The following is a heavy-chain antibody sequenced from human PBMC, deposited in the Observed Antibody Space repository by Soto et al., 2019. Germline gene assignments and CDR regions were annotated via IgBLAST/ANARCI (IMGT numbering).Heavy chain of an antibody. D-gene: IGHD4-17*01. V-gene: IGHV3-48*01. CDR1: GFTFSSYS. CDR2: ISSSSSTI. Sequence: EVQLVESGGGLVQPGGSLRLSCAASGFTFSSYSMNWVRQAPGKGLEWVSYISSSSSTIYYADSVKGRFTISRDNAKNSLYRQMNSLRAEDTAVYYCARDGRTVTAEYWGQGTLVTVSS. J-gene: IGHJ4*02. CDR3: ARDGRTVTAEY.